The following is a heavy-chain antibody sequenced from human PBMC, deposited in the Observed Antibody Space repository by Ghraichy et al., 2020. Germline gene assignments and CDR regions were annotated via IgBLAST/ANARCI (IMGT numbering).Heavy chain of an antibody. V-gene: IGHV3-9*01. Sequence: GGSLRLSCAASGFTFDDYAMHWVRQAPGKGLEWVSGISWNSGSIGYADSVKGRFTISRDNAKNSLYLQMNSLRAEDTALYYCAKDLAAAGMDVWGQGTTVTVSS. CDR3: AKDLAAAGMDV. CDR2: ISWNSGSI. J-gene: IGHJ6*02. CDR1: GFTFDDYA. D-gene: IGHD6-25*01.